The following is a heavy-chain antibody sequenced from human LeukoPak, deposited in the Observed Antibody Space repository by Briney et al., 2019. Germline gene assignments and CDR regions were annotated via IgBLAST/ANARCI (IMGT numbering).Heavy chain of an antibody. CDR2: VDPEDGET. CDR1: GYTFTDYY. CDR3: ATYWELLGNLAFDY. V-gene: IGHV1-69-2*01. D-gene: IGHD1-26*01. J-gene: IGHJ4*02. Sequence: ASVKVPCKVSGYTFTDYYMHWVQQAPGKGLERMGLVDPEDGETIYAEKFQGRVTITADTSTDIAYMELSSLRSEDTAVYYCATYWELLGNLAFDYWGQGTLVTVSS.